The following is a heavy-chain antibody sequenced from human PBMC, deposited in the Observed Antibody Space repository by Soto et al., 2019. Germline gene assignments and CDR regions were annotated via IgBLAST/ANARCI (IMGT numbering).Heavy chain of an antibody. D-gene: IGHD3-22*01. CDR1: GFTLSSYG. CDR2: MSYDGNKK. J-gene: IGHJ4*02. V-gene: IGHV3-30*18. CDR3: AKVLSVIHELIIDGH. Sequence: QVQLVESGGGVVQPGRSLRLSCAVSGFTLSSYGIHWVRQAPGKVLEWVAFMSYDGNKKYYADSVKGRFTISRDNYNITLYLQMDSLRADDTAIYYCAKVLSVIHELIIDGHWGQGTQVTVSS.